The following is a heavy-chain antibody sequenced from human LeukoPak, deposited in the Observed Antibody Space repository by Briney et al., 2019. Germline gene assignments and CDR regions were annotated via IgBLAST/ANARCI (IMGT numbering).Heavy chain of an antibody. Sequence: PGGSLRLSCAASGFTFSSYSMNWVRQAPGKGLEWVSYISSSSSTIYYADSVKGRFTISRDNAKNSLYPQMNSLRAEDTAVYYCARAHLRFLDLGYFDYWGQGTLVTVSS. D-gene: IGHD3-3*01. CDR2: ISSSSSTI. CDR3: ARAHLRFLDLGYFDY. V-gene: IGHV3-48*01. J-gene: IGHJ4*02. CDR1: GFTFSSYS.